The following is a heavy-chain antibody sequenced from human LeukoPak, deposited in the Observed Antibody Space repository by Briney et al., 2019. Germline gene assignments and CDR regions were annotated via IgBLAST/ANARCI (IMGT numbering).Heavy chain of an antibody. D-gene: IGHD2-8*01. Sequence: GGSLRLSCAASGFTFSSYWMSWVRQAPGKGLEWVANIKQDGSEKYYVDSVKGRFTISRDNAKNSLHLQMNSLRAEDTAVYYCAGEATNYCFDYWGQGTLVTVSS. V-gene: IGHV3-7*01. CDR3: AGEATNYCFDY. CDR2: IKQDGSEK. CDR1: GFTFSSYW. J-gene: IGHJ4*02.